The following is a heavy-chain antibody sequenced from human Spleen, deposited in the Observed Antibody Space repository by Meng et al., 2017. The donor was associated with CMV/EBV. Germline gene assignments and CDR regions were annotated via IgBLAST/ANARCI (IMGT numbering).Heavy chain of an antibody. D-gene: IGHD3-22*01. V-gene: IGHV4-34*01. Sequence: QVQLQQWGAGLLKPSXXXXLTXXVXXWSFSGYYWSWIRQPPGKGLEWIGEINHSGSTNYNPSLKSRVTISVDTSKNQFSLKLSSVTAADTAVYYCARDRPYYYDSSGYYSTRRRSNWFDTWGQGTLVTVAS. CDR3: ARDRPYYYDSSGYYSTRRRSNWFDT. CDR1: XWSFSGYY. CDR2: INHSGST. J-gene: IGHJ5*02.